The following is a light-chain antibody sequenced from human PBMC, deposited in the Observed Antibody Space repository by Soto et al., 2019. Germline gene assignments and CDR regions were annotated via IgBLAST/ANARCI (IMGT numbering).Light chain of an antibody. CDR3: SSYTSSSTLVV. Sequence: QSVLTQPPSVSGSPGQSVTISCTGTSSDVGNYNRVSWYQQPPGTAPKLIIYEVNNRPSGVPDRFSGSKSGNTASLTISGLQAEDEADYYCSSYTSSSTLVVFGGGTKLTDL. J-gene: IGLJ2*01. CDR2: EVN. V-gene: IGLV2-18*02. CDR1: SSDVGNYNR.